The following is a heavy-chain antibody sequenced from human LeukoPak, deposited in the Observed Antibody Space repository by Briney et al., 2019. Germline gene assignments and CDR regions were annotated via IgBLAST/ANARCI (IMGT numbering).Heavy chain of an antibody. D-gene: IGHD2-8*01. CDR1: GGSISSYY. V-gene: IGHV4-34*01. CDR3: ARHEMVASFDY. J-gene: IGHJ4*02. CDR2: INHSGST. Sequence: SETLSLTCTVSGGSISSYYWSWIRQPPGKGPEWIGEINHSGSTNYNPSLKSRVTISVDTSKNQFSLKLTSVTAADTAVYYCARHEMVASFDYWGQGTLVTVSS.